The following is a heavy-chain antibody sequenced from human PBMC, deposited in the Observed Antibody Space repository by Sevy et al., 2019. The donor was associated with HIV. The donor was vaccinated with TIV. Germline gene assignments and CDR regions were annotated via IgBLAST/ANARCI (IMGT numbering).Heavy chain of an antibody. CDR2: IIPIIGSP. J-gene: IGHJ3*02. CDR3: ARDYAIAASGTPSAFDI. Sequence: ASVKVSCKLSGGSSSSYLVTWVRLAPRQGLEWIGGIIPIIGSPNYAQRFQGRLTITADTSTKTAYMDLSSLSSEDTAVYYCARDYAIAASGTPSAFDIWGQGTMVIVSS. V-gene: IGHV1-69*06. CDR1: GGSSSSYL. D-gene: IGHD6-25*01.